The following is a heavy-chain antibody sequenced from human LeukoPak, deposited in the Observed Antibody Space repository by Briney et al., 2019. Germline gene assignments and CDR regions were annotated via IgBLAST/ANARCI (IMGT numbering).Heavy chain of an antibody. Sequence: PSETLSLTCTVSGGSTSSSSYYWGWIRQPPGKGLEWIGSIYYSGSTYYNPSLKSRVTISVDTSKNQFSLKLSSVTAADTAVYYCADGGNLYWGQGTLVTVSS. CDR1: GGSTSSSSYY. V-gene: IGHV4-39*01. J-gene: IGHJ4*02. CDR3: ADGGNLY. CDR2: IYYSGST. D-gene: IGHD4-23*01.